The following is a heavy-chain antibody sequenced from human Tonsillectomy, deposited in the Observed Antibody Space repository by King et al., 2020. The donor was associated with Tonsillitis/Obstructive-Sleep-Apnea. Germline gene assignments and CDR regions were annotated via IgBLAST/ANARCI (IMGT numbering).Heavy chain of an antibody. D-gene: IGHD2-15*01. CDR1: GFTFSSYS. CDR3: ARAGYCSGGSCSPGSDY. CDR2: ISSSSSTI. V-gene: IGHV3-48*02. Sequence: QLVQSGGGLVQPGGSLRLSCAASGFTFSSYSMTWVRQAPGKGLEWVSYISSSSSTIYYADSVKGRFTISRDNAKNSLYLQMNSLRDEDTAVYYCARAGYCSGGSCSPGSDYWGQGTLVTVSS. J-gene: IGHJ4*02.